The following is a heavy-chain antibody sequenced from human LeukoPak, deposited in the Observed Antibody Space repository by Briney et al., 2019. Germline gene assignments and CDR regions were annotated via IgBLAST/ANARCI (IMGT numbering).Heavy chain of an antibody. Sequence: GRSLRLSCAASGFTFSSYAMHWVRQAPGKGLEWMAVISYDGSNKYYADSVKGRFTISRDNSKNTLYLQMNSLRAEDTAVYYCARGYSSSWAGEDAFDIWGQGTMVTVSS. CDR3: ARGYSSSWAGEDAFDI. CDR1: GFTFSSYA. J-gene: IGHJ3*02. D-gene: IGHD6-13*01. V-gene: IGHV3-30*04. CDR2: ISYDGSNK.